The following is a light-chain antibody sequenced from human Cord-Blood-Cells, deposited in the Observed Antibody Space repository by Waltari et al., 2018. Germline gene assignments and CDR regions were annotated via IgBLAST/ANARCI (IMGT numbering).Light chain of an antibody. Sequence: DIVLTQSPGTLSSSQGERATLSCRASQSVSSSYLAWYQQKPGQAPRLLIYGASSRATGIPDRFSGSGSGTDFTLTISRLEPEDFAVYYCQQYGSSYTFGQGTKLEIK. J-gene: IGKJ2*01. V-gene: IGKV3-20*01. CDR3: QQYGSSYT. CDR2: GAS. CDR1: QSVSSSY.